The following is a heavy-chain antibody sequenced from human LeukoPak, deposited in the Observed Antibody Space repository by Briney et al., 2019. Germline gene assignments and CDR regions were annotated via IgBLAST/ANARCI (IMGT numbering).Heavy chain of an antibody. CDR2: INHSGIT. CDR1: GGSFSGYY. V-gene: IGHV4-34*01. J-gene: IGHJ4*02. D-gene: IGHD6-13*01. Sequence: SETLSLTCAVYGGSFSGYYWSWIRQPPGKGLVWIGEINHSGITNYNPSLKSRVTISVDTSKNQFSLKLSSVTAADTAVYYCARRWGAAAGSYWGQGTLVTVSS. CDR3: ARRWGAAAGSY.